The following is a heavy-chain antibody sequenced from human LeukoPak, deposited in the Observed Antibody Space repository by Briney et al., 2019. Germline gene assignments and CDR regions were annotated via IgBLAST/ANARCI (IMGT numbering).Heavy chain of an antibody. CDR2: ISPYNGDT. CDR3: ARGGLSGIYGIDY. Sequence: GASVKLSCRASGYTFNTYGVTWVRQVPGQGIEWMGWISPYNGDTNYAQKFQGRVTMTTDTLTSTVFMELRSLRSDDTAVYFCARGGLSGIYGIDYWGQGALVTVSS. J-gene: IGHJ4*02. CDR1: GYTFNTYG. D-gene: IGHD1-26*01. V-gene: IGHV1-18*01.